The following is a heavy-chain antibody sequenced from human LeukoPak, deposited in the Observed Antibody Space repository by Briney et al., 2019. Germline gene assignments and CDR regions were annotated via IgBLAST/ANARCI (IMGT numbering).Heavy chain of an antibody. Sequence: ASVKVSCKVSGYTLTKLSMHWVRQAPGKGLEWMGGFDPEDGETIYAQKFQGRVTMTENTSTDTAYMELSSLRSEDTAVYYCAITYSGSYWGNFVYWGQGTLVTVSS. D-gene: IGHD1-26*01. V-gene: IGHV1-24*01. J-gene: IGHJ4*02. CDR2: FDPEDGET. CDR3: AITYSGSYWGNFVY. CDR1: GYTLTKLS.